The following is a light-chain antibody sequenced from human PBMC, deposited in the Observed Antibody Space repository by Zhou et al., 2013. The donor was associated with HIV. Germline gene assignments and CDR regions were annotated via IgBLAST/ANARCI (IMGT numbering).Light chain of an antibody. CDR1: QDISGW. CDR2: DAS. CDR3: QQYGSSPWT. V-gene: IGKV1-12*01. Sequence: DIQMTQSPSSVSASVGDRITITCRASQDISGWLAWYQQNPGKAPRLLIFDASGLQSGVPSRFSGSGSGTDYTLTISSLQPEDFAVYYCQQYGSSPWTFGQGTKVEIK. J-gene: IGKJ1*01.